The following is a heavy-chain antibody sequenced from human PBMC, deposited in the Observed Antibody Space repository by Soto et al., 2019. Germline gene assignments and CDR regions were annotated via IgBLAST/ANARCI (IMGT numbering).Heavy chain of an antibody. J-gene: IGHJ5*02. CDR1: GGTISSYY. V-gene: IGHV4-4*07. CDR2: IYTSGST. CDR3: ARELPEPAYYDILTGLGNWFDP. D-gene: IGHD3-9*01. Sequence: SETLSLTCTASGGTISSYYWSWIRQPAGKGLEWIGRIYTSGSTNYNPYPKSRVTMSVDTSKNQFSMKRSSVTAADTAVYYCARELPEPAYYDILTGLGNWFDPWGQGTLVTVSS.